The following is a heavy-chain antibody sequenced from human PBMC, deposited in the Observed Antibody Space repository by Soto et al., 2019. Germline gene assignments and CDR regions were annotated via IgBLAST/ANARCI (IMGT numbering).Heavy chain of an antibody. V-gene: IGHV3-23*01. CDR1: GFTFSGYA. D-gene: IGHD2-2*01. Sequence: GGSLRLSCAASGFTFSGYAMSWVRQAPGKGLEWVSAISGSGGSTYYADSVKGRFTISRDNSKNTLYLQMNSLRAEDTAVYYCAKDQGYCSSTSCFSGGNYYYYGMDVWGQGTTVTVSS. CDR3: AKDQGYCSSTSCFSGGNYYYYGMDV. CDR2: ISGSGGST. J-gene: IGHJ6*02.